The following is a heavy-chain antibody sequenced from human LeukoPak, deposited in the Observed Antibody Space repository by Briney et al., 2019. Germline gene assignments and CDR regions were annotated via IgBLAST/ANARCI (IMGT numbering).Heavy chain of an antibody. V-gene: IGHV3-11*04. CDR2: ISSSGSTI. D-gene: IGHD3/OR15-3a*01. J-gene: IGHJ4*02. CDR3: ARQTGSGLFTLP. CDR1: GFTFSDYY. Sequence: GGSLRLSCAASGFTFSDYYMSWIRQAPGKGLEWVSYISSSGSTIYYADSVKGRFTISRDNAKNSLYPQMNSLRAEDTAMYYCARQTGSGLFTLPGGQGTLVTVSS.